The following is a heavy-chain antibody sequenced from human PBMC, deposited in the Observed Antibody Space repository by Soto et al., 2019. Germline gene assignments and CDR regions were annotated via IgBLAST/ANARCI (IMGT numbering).Heavy chain of an antibody. CDR1: GFAFSSFA. Sequence: PGGSLRLSCAASGFAFSSFAMSWVRLAPGKGLEWVSSITDSGGITFYADSVKGRLTTSRDNSKSTLYLQMNSLRAEDTAVYYCAKYKGVIHHLMFDCWGQGTLVTVSS. CDR3: AKYKGVIHHLMFDC. V-gene: IGHV3-23*01. CDR2: ITDSGGIT. D-gene: IGHD2-21*01. J-gene: IGHJ4*02.